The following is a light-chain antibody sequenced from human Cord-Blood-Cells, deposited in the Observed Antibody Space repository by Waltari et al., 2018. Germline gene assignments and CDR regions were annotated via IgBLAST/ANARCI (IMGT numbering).Light chain of an antibody. CDR2: GAS. V-gene: IGKV3-15*01. CDR1: QSVSSN. J-gene: IGKJ4*01. Sequence: EIVMPQSPATLPVSPGARATLYCMASQSVSSNLACYQQKPGQAPRLLIYGASTRATGIPARFSGSGSGTEFTLTISSLQSEDFAVYYCQQYNNWPLTFGGGTKVEIK. CDR3: QQYNNWPLT.